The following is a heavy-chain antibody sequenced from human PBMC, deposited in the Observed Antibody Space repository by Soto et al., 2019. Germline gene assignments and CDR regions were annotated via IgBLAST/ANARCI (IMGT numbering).Heavy chain of an antibody. D-gene: IGHD3-3*01. CDR3: ANYPPKSSGAVITHPHYMDV. CDR1: GYTFTSYY. J-gene: IGHJ6*03. V-gene: IGHV1-46*03. CDR2: INPSGGST. Sequence: ASVKVSCKASGYTFTSYYMHWVRQAPGQGLEWMGIINPSGGSTSYAQKFQGRVTMTRDTSTSTVYMELSSLRSEDTAVYYCANYPPKSSGAVITHPHYMDVWGKGTTVTVSS.